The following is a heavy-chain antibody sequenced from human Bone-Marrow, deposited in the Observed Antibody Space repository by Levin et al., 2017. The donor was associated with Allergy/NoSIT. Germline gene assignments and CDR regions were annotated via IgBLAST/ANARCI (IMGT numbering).Heavy chain of an antibody. CDR3: ARDLSSNWVVDY. Sequence: GESLKISCAASGFTFSDYYMSWIRQAPGKGLEWVSYISSSGSTIYYADSAKGRFTISRDNAKNSLYLQMNSLRAEDTAVYYCARDLSSNWVVDYWGQGTLVTVSS. CDR2: ISSSGSTI. V-gene: IGHV3-11*01. CDR1: GFTFSDYY. D-gene: IGHD6-13*01. J-gene: IGHJ4*02.